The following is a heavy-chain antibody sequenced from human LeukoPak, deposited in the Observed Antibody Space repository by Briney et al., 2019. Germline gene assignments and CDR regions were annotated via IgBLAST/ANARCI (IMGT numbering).Heavy chain of an antibody. J-gene: IGHJ4*02. CDR1: GFTFSSYS. CDR2: ISSSSSYI. V-gene: IGHV3-21*01. D-gene: IGHD5-18*01. Sequence: PGGSLRLSCAASGFTFSSYSMNWVRQAPGKGLEWVSSISSSSSYIYYADSVKGRFTISRDNAKNSLYLQMNSLRAEDTAVYYCARDGWIQLWRGKMYYFDYWGQGTLVTVSS. CDR3: ARDGWIQLWRGKMYYFDY.